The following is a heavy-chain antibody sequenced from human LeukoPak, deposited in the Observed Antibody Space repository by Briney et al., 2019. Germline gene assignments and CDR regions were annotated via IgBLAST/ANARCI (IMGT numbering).Heavy chain of an antibody. D-gene: IGHD2-2*01. CDR2: ISGSGGST. Sequence: GGSLRLSCAASGFTFSSYAMSWVRQAPGKGLGWVSAISGSGGSTYHADSVKGRFTISRDNSKNTLYLQMNSLRAEDTAVYYCAKDRRVVPAASAIDYWGQGTLVTVSS. CDR1: GFTFSSYA. CDR3: AKDRRVVPAASAIDY. J-gene: IGHJ4*02. V-gene: IGHV3-23*01.